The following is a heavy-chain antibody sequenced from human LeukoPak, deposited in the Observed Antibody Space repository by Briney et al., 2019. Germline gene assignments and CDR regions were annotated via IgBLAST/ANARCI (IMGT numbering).Heavy chain of an antibody. J-gene: IGHJ6*04. CDR1: GGSLISGSYY. CDR3: ARGGCSGGSCYPPFAYYYYGMDV. D-gene: IGHD2-15*01. V-gene: IGHV4-61*01. CDR2: ISYSGSA. Sequence: SETLSLTCTVSGGSLISGSYYWSWIRQPPGTGLEWIGYISYSGSANYNPSLTSRVSISVDTSKNQFSLKLSSVTAADTAMYYCARGGCSGGSCYPPFAYYYYGMDVWGKGTTVTVSS.